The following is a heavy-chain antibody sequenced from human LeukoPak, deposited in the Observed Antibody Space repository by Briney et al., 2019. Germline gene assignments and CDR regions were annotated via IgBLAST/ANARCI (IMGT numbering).Heavy chain of an antibody. D-gene: IGHD2-2*02. CDR1: GGSFSGYY. CDR2: INHSGST. Sequence: SETLSHTCAVYGGSFSGYYWSWIRQPPGKGLEWIGEINHSGSTNYNPSLKSRVTISVDTSKNQFSLKLSSVTAADTAVYYCARVRYQLLYRSGDYYYYMDVWGKGTTVTVSS. CDR3: ARVRYQLLYRSGDYYYYMDV. V-gene: IGHV4-34*01. J-gene: IGHJ6*03.